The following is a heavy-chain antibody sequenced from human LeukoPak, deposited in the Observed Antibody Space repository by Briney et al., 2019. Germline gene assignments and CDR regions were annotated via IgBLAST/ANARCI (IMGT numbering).Heavy chain of an antibody. CDR3: ARDNSYGNWFDP. D-gene: IGHD5-18*01. J-gene: IGHJ5*02. CDR2: IYYSGST. Sequence: SETLSLTCTVSGGSISSYYWSWIRQPPGKGLEWIGYIYYSGSTNYIPSLKSRVTISVDTSKNQFSLKLSSVTAADTAVYYCARDNSYGNWFDPWGQGTLVTVSS. CDR1: GGSISSYY. V-gene: IGHV4-59*01.